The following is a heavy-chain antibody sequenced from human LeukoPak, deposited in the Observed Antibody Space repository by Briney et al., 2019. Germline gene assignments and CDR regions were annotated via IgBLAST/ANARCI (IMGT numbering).Heavy chain of an antibody. Sequence: PGGSLRLSCAASGFTFSDYYMSWVRQAPGRGLEWVSTISGGGDSIYYADSVKGRFTISRDNSKNTLYLQMKSLRVEDTAVYYCAKESPQFDYWGQGTLVTVSS. CDR3: AKESPQFDY. CDR2: ISGGGDSI. V-gene: IGHV3-23*01. J-gene: IGHJ4*02. CDR1: GFTFSDYY.